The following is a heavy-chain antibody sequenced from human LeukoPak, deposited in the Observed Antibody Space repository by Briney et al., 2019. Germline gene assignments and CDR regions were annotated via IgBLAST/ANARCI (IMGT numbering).Heavy chain of an antibody. CDR2: INPNSGGT. Sequence: GASVKVSCKASGYTFTGYYMHWVRQAPGQGLEWMGWINPNSGGTNYAQKFQGWVTMTRDTSISTAYMELSRLRSDDTAVYYCARLTGGSDFWSGYYVSYWGQGSLVTVSS. J-gene: IGHJ4*02. CDR3: ARLTGGSDFWSGYYVSY. D-gene: IGHD3-3*01. V-gene: IGHV1-2*04. CDR1: GYTFTGYY.